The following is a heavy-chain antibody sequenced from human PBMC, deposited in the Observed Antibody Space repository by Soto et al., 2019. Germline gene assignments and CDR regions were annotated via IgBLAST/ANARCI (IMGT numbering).Heavy chain of an antibody. D-gene: IGHD3-10*01. V-gene: IGHV1-69*01. CDR3: AVGFKLDCYSLDV. CDR1: GGIFTASA. CDR2: VIPMFGTA. Sequence: QVQLVQSGAEVRKPGSSVKVSCRSSGGIFTASAISWVRQAPGQGPEWMGGVIPMFGTANYPQRFQGRVTINADESTNTVYMQLSSLRSEHTAVYFRAVGFKLDCYSLDVWGQGTTVTVSS. J-gene: IGHJ6*02.